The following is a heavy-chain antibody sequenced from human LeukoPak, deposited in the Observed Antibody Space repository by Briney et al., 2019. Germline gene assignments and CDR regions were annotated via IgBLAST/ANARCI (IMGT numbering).Heavy chain of an antibody. CDR1: GGSISSHY. D-gene: IGHD6-13*01. CDR2: IYYSGST. CDR3: ARDLRPAAAGTNWFDP. Sequence: PSETLSLTCTVSGGSISSHYWSWIRQPPGKGLEWIGYIYYSGSTNYNPSLKSRVTISVDTSKNQFSLKLSSVTAADTAVYYCARDLRPAAAGTNWFDPWGQGTLVTVSS. V-gene: IGHV4-59*11. J-gene: IGHJ5*02.